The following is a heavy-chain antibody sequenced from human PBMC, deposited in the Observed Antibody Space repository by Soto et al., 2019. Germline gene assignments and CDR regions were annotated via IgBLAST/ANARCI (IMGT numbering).Heavy chain of an antibody. J-gene: IGHJ4*02. CDR1: GFTFSDAW. CDR2: IKRKSDGGTT. CDR3: DVNDYLDY. V-gene: IGHV3-15*01. Sequence: PGGSLRLSCAASGFTFSDAWMIWVRQAPGKGLEWVGRIKRKSDGGTTDYAAPVKGRFTISRDDSANTLYLQMNSLKTEDTAVYFCDVNDYLDYWGQGALVTVSS.